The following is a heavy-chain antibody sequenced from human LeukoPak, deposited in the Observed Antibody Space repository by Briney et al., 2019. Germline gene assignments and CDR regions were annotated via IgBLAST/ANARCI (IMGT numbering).Heavy chain of an antibody. J-gene: IGHJ3*02. CDR2: IYYSGST. Sequence: SETLSFTCTVSGGSISSYYWSWIRQPPGKGLEWIGYIYYSGSTNYNPSLKSRVTISVDTSKNQFSLKLSSVTAADTALYYCARQNYYDSRIWGQGTMVTVSS. CDR3: ARQNYYDSRI. D-gene: IGHD3-22*01. CDR1: GGSISSYY. V-gene: IGHV4-59*08.